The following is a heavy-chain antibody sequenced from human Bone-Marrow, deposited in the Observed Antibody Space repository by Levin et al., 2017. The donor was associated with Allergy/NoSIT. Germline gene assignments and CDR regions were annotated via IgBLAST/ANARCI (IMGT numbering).Heavy chain of an antibody. J-gene: IGHJ6*03. CDR2: IHSSGVT. CDR3: ARMVTVVRGILVPSYYFMDV. D-gene: IGHD3-10*01. CDR1: GASMRNYY. V-gene: IGHV4-59*01. Sequence: SETLSLTCSVSGASMRNYYWTWIRQAPGRGLEWVGYIHSSGVTNYNPSLESRLTISLDISRDYFSLTLTSVSAADTALYYCARMVTVVRGILVPSYYFMDVWGKGTMVAVSS.